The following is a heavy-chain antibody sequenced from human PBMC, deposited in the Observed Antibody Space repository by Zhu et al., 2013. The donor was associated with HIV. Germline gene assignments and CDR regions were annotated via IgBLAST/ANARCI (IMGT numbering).Heavy chain of an antibody. D-gene: IGHD2-15*01. CDR3: ARVVPAAMVVAANAFDI. J-gene: IGHJ3*02. V-gene: IGHV1-18*04. Sequence: QVQLVQSGAEVKKPGASVKVSCQASGYTFTTDNVNWVRQAPGQGLEWMGWLSVYNGNTNYAQNLQGRVTMTRDTSTSTVYMELSSLRSEDTAVYYCARVVPAAMVVAANAFDIWGQGTMVTVSS. CDR1: GYTFTTDN. CDR2: LSVYNGNT.